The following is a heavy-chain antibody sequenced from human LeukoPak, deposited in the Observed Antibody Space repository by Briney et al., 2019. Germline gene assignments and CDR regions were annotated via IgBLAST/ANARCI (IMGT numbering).Heavy chain of an antibody. D-gene: IGHD2-8*02. CDR2: ITARADST. CDR1: GFTFSNYA. Sequence: TGGSLRLSCAASGFTFSNYAMSWVRQAPGKGLEWVSGITARADSTYYADSVKGRVTISRDNSKNTLFLRLNSLRAEDAAVYYCAKTYMWSIDAFHIWGQGTMVTVSS. CDR3: AKTYMWSIDAFHI. J-gene: IGHJ3*02. V-gene: IGHV3-23*01.